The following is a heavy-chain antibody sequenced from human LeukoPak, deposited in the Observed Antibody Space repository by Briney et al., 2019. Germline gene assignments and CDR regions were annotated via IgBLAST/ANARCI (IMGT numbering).Heavy chain of an antibody. CDR1: GFTFSTYV. CDR2: ISSNGDNT. J-gene: IGHJ4*02. V-gene: IGHV3-64D*06. Sequence: GGSLRLSCSVSGFTFSTYVVHWVRQAPGKGLEYVSAISSNGDNTYYADSVKGRFTISRDNSKNTLYLQMSSLRADDTAVYYCVSGTGYWGQGTLVTVSS. CDR3: VSGTGY.